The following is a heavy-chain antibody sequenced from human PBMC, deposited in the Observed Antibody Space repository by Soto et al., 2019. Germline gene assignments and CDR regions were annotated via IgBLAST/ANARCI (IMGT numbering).Heavy chain of an antibody. CDR3: VRSLLFYDSSGYDLWYFDY. D-gene: IGHD3-22*01. CDR2: IYPGDSDT. CDR1: GYSLSSYS. Sequence: ESPKISCTGSGYSLSSYSTGSVCQKPGKGVEWRGIIYPGDSDTRYSPTFQGQVTISADKSISTAYLQWSSLKASDTAMYYCVRSLLFYDSSGYDLWYFDYWGQGTLVTVSS. J-gene: IGHJ4*02. V-gene: IGHV5-51*02.